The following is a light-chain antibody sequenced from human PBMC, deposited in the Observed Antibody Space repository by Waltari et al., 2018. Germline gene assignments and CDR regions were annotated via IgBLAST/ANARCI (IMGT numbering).Light chain of an antibody. Sequence: DIQMTQSPLSLSAPVGDRVPVPCRASQSVSTHLNWYQHKPGKAPELLVYSASFLETGVPSRFSAGGSGTDFNFTITAVQPEDFATYYCQETYTPPWTFGPGTRLEIK. J-gene: IGKJ1*01. CDR3: QETYTPPWT. CDR1: QSVSTH. CDR2: SAS. V-gene: IGKV1-39*01.